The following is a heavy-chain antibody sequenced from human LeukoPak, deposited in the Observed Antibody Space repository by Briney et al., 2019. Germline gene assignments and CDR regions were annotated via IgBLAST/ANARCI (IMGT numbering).Heavy chain of an antibody. CDR1: GGSITSGDFY. J-gene: IGHJ4*02. V-gene: IGHV4-31*03. D-gene: IGHD6-6*01. CDR2: IYYSGNT. CDR3: ARTYSNSWGEDCFDY. Sequence: PSQTLSLTCTVSGGSITSGDFYWSWIRQHPGKGLEWIGYIYYSGNTCYNPSLKSRVTISVDTSENQFSLKLSSVTAADTAVYYCARTYSNSWGEDCFDYWGQGTLVTVSS.